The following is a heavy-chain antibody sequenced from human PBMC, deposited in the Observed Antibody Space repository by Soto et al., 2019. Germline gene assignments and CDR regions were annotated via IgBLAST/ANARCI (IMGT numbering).Heavy chain of an antibody. Sequence: LRLSCAASGFSFGGYAMIWVRQAPGKGLEWVAAISGSGASSFFADSVRSRFVISRDNSQNTVFLQMSNLRAEDTAMYYCTKGSRGYTNYFFDSWGLGTLVTVSS. CDR3: TKGSRGYTNYFFDS. CDR1: GFSFGGYA. V-gene: IGHV3-23*01. CDR2: ISGSGASS. J-gene: IGHJ4*02. D-gene: IGHD6-25*01.